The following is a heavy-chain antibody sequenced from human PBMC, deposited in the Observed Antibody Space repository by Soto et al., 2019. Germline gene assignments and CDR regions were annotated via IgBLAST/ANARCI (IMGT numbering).Heavy chain of an antibody. CDR1: GFTFSSYA. D-gene: IGHD5-12*01. J-gene: IGHJ4*02. CDR2: ISGSGGST. Sequence: GGSLRLSCAASGFTFSSYAMSWVRQAPGKGLEWVSAISGSGGSTYYADSVKGRFTISRDNSKNTLYLQMNSLRAEDTAVYYCAKDASRKSGYGTNFDYWGQGTLVTVSS. CDR3: AKDASRKSGYGTNFDY. V-gene: IGHV3-23*01.